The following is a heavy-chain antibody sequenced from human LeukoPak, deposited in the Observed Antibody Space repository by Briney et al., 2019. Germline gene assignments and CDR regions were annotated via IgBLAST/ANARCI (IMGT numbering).Heavy chain of an antibody. CDR2: INHSGST. CDR1: GGSFSGYY. D-gene: IGHD3-10*01. J-gene: IGHJ4*02. V-gene: IGHV4-34*01. Sequence: SETLSHTCAVYGGSFSGYYWSWIRQPPGKGLEWIGEINHSGSTNYNPSLKSRVTISVDTSKNQFSLKLSSVTAADTAVYYCARGRGVLWFGESRDDYWGQGTLVTVSS. CDR3: ARGRGVLWFGESRDDY.